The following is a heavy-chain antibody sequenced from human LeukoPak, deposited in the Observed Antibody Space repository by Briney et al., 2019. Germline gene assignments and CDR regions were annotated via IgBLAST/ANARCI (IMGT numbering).Heavy chain of an antibody. J-gene: IGHJ4*02. CDR3: ARTLVRGRASDY. D-gene: IGHD3-10*01. CDR2: IYYSGST. CDR1: GGSISSSSYY. V-gene: IGHV4-39*01. Sequence: SETLSLTCTVSGGSISSSSYYWGWIRQPPGKGLEWIGSIYYSGSTYYNSSLKSRVTISVDTSKNQFSLKLRSVTAADTAVYYCARTLVRGRASDYWGQGTLVTVSS.